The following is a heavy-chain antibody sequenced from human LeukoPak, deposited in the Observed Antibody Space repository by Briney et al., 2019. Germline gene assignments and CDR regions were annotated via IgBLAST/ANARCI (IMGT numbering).Heavy chain of an antibody. D-gene: IGHD2-2*02. Sequence: SVRVSCKASGGTFSSYAISWVRQAPGQGLEWMGGIIPIFGTANYAQKFQGRVTITADESTSTAYMELSSLRSEDTAVYYCARGVVPAAIAVRPYDIWGQGTMVTVSS. CDR3: ARGVVPAAIAVRPYDI. V-gene: IGHV1-69*13. J-gene: IGHJ3*02. CDR2: IIPIFGTA. CDR1: GGTFSSYA.